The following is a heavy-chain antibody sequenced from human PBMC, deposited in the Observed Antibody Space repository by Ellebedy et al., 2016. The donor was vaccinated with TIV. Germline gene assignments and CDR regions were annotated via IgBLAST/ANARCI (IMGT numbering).Heavy chain of an antibody. J-gene: IGHJ4*02. CDR2: INHSGST. CDR3: ARHGDFCADH. CDR1: GGSFSGYY. V-gene: IGHV4-34*01. D-gene: IGHD4-17*01. Sequence: SETLSLTXAVYGGSFSGYYWSWIRQPPGKGLEWIGEINHSGSTNYNPSLKSRVTISVDTSKNQFSLKLTSVTAADTAIYYCARHGDFCADHWGQGTLVTVSS.